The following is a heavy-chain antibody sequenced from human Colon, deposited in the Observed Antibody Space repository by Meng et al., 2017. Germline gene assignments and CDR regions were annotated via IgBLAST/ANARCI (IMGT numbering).Heavy chain of an antibody. V-gene: IGHV4-61*01. CDR1: GGSVISNSYY. CDR3: ARDSGYDKNWFDP. J-gene: IGHJ5*02. CDR2: IYYSGST. Sequence: VPLQGPGPGLVRPSETLSLTCTVSGGSVISNSYYWSWIRQPPGKGLEWIGFIYYSGSTNYNPSLKSRVTISVDTSKNQFSLKVSSVTAADTAVYYCARDSGYDKNWFDPWGQGTLVTVSS. D-gene: IGHD5-12*01.